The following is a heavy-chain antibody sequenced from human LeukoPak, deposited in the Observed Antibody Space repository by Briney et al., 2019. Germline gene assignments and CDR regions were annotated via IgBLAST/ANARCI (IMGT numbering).Heavy chain of an antibody. CDR1: GFTFSSYG. D-gene: IGHD3-10*01. CDR3: ARALLWFGTDEK. Sequence: GGSLRLSCAASGFTFSSYGMHWVRQAPGKGLDWVAFIHHDGSNKYYADSVRGRFTISRDNSKNTLYLQMNSLRAEDTAVYYCARALLWFGTDEKWGQGTLVTVSS. V-gene: IGHV3-30*02. CDR2: IHHDGSNK. J-gene: IGHJ4*02.